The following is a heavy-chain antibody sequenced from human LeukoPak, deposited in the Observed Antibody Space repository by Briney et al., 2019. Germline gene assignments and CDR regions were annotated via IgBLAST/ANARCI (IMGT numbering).Heavy chain of an antibody. D-gene: IGHD6-13*01. CDR3: ARDLPGLSAAGTFDC. CDR1: GFTFSNYW. V-gene: IGHV3-74*01. Sequence: PGGSLRLSCAASGFTFSNYWMHWVRQTPGKGLVWVSRINSDGLSTSYADSVKGRFTISRDNAKNTLYLQMNSLRAEDTAVYYCARDLPGLSAAGTFDCWGQGTLVTVSS. CDR2: INSDGLST. J-gene: IGHJ4*02.